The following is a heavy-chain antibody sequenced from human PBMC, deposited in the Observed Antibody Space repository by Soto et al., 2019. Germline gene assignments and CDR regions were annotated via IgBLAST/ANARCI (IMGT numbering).Heavy chain of an antibody. D-gene: IGHD4-17*01. CDR1: GGSISSGGYY. CDR2: IYYSGST. Sequence: QVQLQESGPGLVKPSQTLSLTCTVSGGSISSGGYYWSWIRQHPGKGLEWIGYIYYSGSTYYNPSHKSRVTISVDTSKNQFSLKLSSVTAADTAVYYCARETPPHDYGGQEAGNWFDPWGQGTLVTVSS. V-gene: IGHV4-31*03. CDR3: ARETPPHDYGGQEAGNWFDP. J-gene: IGHJ5*02.